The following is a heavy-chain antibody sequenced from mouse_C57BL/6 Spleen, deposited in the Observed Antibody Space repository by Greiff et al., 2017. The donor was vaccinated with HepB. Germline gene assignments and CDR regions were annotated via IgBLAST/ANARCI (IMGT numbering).Heavy chain of an antibody. CDR1: GYTFTSYW. CDR2: IDPSDSET. V-gene: IGHV1-52*01. Sequence: VQLQQSGAELVRPGSSVKLSCKASGYTFTSYWMHWVKQRPIQGLEWIGNIDPSDSETHYNQKFKDKATLTVDKSSSTAYMQLRSLTSEDSAVYYCARGDSNYNYYYAMDYWGQGTSVTVSS. J-gene: IGHJ4*01. CDR3: ARGDSNYNYYYAMDY. D-gene: IGHD2-5*01.